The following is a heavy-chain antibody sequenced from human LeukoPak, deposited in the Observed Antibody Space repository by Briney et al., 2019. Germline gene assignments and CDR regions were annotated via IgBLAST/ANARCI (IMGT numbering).Heavy chain of an antibody. CDR1: GFTFSSYW. D-gene: IGHD3-3*01. CDR2: ISGSGGST. V-gene: IGHV3-23*01. Sequence: GGSLRLSCAASGFTFSSYWMSWARQAPGKGLEWVSAISGSGGSTYYADSVKGRFTISRDNSKNTLYLQMNSLRAEDTAVYYCAKDLTPDSYYDFWSGSSYFDYWGQGTLVTVSS. CDR3: AKDLTPDSYYDFWSGSSYFDY. J-gene: IGHJ4*02.